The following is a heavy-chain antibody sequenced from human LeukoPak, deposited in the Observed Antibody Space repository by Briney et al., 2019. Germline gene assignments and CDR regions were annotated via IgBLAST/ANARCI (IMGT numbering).Heavy chain of an antibody. D-gene: IGHD2-2*01. V-gene: IGHV3-30*03. CDR2: ISYDGSNK. Sequence: PGRSLTLSCAYSGFIFSNYGMHWVRQAPGKGLEWVAVISYDGSNKYYADSVKGRFTISRDNSKNTLYLQMNSLRAEDTAVYYCSVCSSTSCHYYYYGMDVWGQGTTVTVSS. J-gene: IGHJ6*02. CDR3: SVCSSTSCHYYYYGMDV. CDR1: GFIFSNYG.